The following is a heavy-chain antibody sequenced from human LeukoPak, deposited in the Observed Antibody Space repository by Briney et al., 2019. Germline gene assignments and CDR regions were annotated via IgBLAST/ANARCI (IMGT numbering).Heavy chain of an antibody. V-gene: IGHV4-30-2*01. D-gene: IGHD3-10*01. Sequence: PSQTLSLTCTVSGGSISSGGYYWSWIRQPPGKGLEWIGYIYHSGSTNYNPSLKSRVTISVDTSKNQFSLKLSSVTAADTAVYYCARESFYGSGSYYSPHFDYWGQGTLVTVSS. CDR3: ARESFYGSGSYYSPHFDY. CDR1: GGSISSGGYY. J-gene: IGHJ4*02. CDR2: IYHSGST.